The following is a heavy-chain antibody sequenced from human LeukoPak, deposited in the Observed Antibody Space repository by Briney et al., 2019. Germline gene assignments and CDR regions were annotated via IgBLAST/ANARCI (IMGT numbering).Heavy chain of an antibody. CDR3: ARPARITGTTGYYGMDV. V-gene: IGHV4-39*01. D-gene: IGHD1-7*01. Sequence: SQTLSLTCTVSGGSISSSSYYWGWIRQPPGKGLEWIGCIYYSGSTYYNPSLKSRVTISVDTSKNQFSLKLSSVTAADTAVYYCARPARITGTTGYYGMDVWGQGTTVTVSS. CDR1: GGSISSSSYY. J-gene: IGHJ6*02. CDR2: IYYSGST.